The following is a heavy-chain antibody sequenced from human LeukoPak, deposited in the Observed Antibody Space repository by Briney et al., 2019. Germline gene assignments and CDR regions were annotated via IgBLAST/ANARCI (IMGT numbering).Heavy chain of an antibody. V-gene: IGHV1-69*05. Sequence: SVKVSCKASGGTFSSYAISWVRQAPGQGLEWMGGIIPIFGTANYAQKFQGRVTITTDESTSTAYMELSSLRSEDTAVYYCARRDPRGYNWFDPWGQGTLVTVSS. D-gene: IGHD5-12*01. CDR1: GGTFSSYA. CDR2: IIPIFGTA. J-gene: IGHJ5*02. CDR3: ARRDPRGYNWFDP.